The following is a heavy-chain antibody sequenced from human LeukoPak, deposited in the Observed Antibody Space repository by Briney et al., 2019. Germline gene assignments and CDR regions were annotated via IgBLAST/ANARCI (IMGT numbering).Heavy chain of an antibody. CDR2: IKSKSDGGTT. J-gene: IGHJ4*02. V-gene: IGHV3-15*01. D-gene: IGHD3-22*01. Sequence: GGSLRLSCAASGFTFSDAWMTWVGQAPGKGLEWVGRIKSKSDGGTTDYAAPVKGRFISSRDDSKKTLYLQMDSLKTEDTAVYYCTTMPYKGYWGQGTQVTVSS. CDR3: TTMPYKGY. CDR1: GFTFSDAW.